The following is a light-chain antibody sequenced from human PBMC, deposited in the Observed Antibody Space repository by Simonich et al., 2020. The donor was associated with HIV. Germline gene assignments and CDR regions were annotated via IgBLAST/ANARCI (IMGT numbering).Light chain of an antibody. CDR1: QSVASN. Sequence: EIVMTQSPATLSVSPGERATPSCRVSQSVASNLAWYQQKPGQPPRLLIYFASTRATGIPARFSGSGFGTEFTLTISSTQSEDFAVYYCQQYNNWPSRFTFGPGTKVDIK. V-gene: IGKV3-15*01. CDR2: FAS. CDR3: QQYNNWPSRFT. J-gene: IGKJ3*01.